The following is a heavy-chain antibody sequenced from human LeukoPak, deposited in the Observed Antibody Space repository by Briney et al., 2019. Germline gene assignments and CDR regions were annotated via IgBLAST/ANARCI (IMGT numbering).Heavy chain of an antibody. J-gene: IGHJ5*02. CDR3: TRERSTPGINWFDP. CDR2: INHSGST. CDR1: GESFSAYS. V-gene: IGHV4-34*01. D-gene: IGHD2-2*01. Sequence: SETLSLTCAVYGESFSAYSWNWIRQSPGKGLEWIGEINHSGSTNYNPSLKSRVTISVDASKNQTSKRQFSLKLNSVTAADTAVYYCTRERSTPGINWFDPWGQGTLVTVSS.